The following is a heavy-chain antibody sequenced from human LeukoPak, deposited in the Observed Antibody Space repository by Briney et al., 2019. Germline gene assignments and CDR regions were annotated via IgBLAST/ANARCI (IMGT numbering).Heavy chain of an antibody. J-gene: IGHJ4*02. CDR3: KWVGK. Sequence: PGGSLRLSCAGSGFSFSGYSMNWVRQAPGKGLEWVSTITSSSSYIYYSDSVKGRFTISRDNAKNSLYLQMNSLRAEDTAVYYCKWVGKWGQGTLVTVSS. V-gene: IGHV3-21*01. D-gene: IGHD7-27*01. CDR2: ITSSSSYI. CDR1: GFSFSGYS.